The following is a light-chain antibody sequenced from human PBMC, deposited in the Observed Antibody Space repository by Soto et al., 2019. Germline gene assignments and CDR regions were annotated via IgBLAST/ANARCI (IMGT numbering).Light chain of an antibody. Sequence: QSVLTQPASVSGSPGQSITISCTGTSSDIGTYNLVSWYQHYPGKAPKLMIYEGIKRPSGVSNRFSGSKSGTSASLAISGLQSEDEADYYCAAWDDSLNGYVFGTGTKVTVL. V-gene: IGLV2-14*02. CDR1: SSDIGTYNL. J-gene: IGLJ1*01. CDR3: AAWDDSLNGYV. CDR2: EGI.